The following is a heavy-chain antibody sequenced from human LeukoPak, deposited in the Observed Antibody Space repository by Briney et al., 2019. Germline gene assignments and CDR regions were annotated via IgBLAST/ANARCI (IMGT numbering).Heavy chain of an antibody. V-gene: IGHV3-48*01. CDR1: GFTFSSYS. J-gene: IGHJ3*02. CDR3: ARNVGYDFWSGYQGGAFDI. D-gene: IGHD3-3*01. CDR2: ISSSSSTI. Sequence: GGSLRLSCAASGFTFSSYSMNWVRQAPGKGLEWVSYISSSSSTIYYADSVKGRFTISRDNAKNSLYLQMNSLRAEDTAVYYCARNVGYDFWSGYQGGAFDIWGQGTMVTVSS.